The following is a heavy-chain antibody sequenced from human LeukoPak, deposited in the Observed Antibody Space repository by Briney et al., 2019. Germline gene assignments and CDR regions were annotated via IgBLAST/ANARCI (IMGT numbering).Heavy chain of an antibody. D-gene: IGHD1-14*01. CDR1: GGSISSYY. Sequence: PSETLSLTCIVSGGSISSYYWSWIRQPPGKGLEWIGYIYYSGSTNYNPSLKSRVTISVDTSKNQFSLKLSSVTAADTAVYYCARETGSDAFDIWGQGTMVTVSS. V-gene: IGHV4-59*01. CDR2: IYYSGST. J-gene: IGHJ3*02. CDR3: ARETGSDAFDI.